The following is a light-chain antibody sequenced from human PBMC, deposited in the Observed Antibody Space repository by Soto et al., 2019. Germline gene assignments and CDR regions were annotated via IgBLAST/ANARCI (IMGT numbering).Light chain of an antibody. Sequence: DIALTPSPGTLSLSPGESAPLSCRASQSVSSSNLAWYQQKPAQAPRLLIYAASRRAPGIPERFSGSGSGTDFTLTISRLEPEDFAVYYCQQYGSSPITFGQGTRLEIK. CDR3: QQYGSSPIT. CDR2: AAS. CDR1: QSVSSSN. J-gene: IGKJ5*01. V-gene: IGKV3-20*01.